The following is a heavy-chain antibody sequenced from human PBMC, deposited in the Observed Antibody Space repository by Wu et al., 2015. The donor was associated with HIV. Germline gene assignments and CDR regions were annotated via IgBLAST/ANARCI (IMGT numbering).Heavy chain of an antibody. CDR2: INPNSGGT. V-gene: IGHV1-2*02. CDR3: ARDIIPLIVGATIYFDY. J-gene: IGHJ4*02. D-gene: IGHD1-26*01. Sequence: QVQLVQSGAEVKKPGASVKVSCKASGYTFTGYYMHWVRQAPGQGLEWMGWINPNSGGTNYAQKFQGRVTMTRDTSISTAYMELSRLRSDDTAVYYCARDIIPLIVGATIYFDYWGQGTLVTVSS. CDR1: GYTFTGYY.